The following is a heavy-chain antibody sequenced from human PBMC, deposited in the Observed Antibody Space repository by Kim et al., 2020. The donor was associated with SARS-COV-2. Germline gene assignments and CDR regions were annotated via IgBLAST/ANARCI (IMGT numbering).Heavy chain of an antibody. CDR2: INHSGST. CDR1: GGSFSGYY. Sequence: SETLSLTCAVYGGSFSGYYWSWIRQPPGKGLEWIGEINHSGSTNYNPSLKSRVTISVDTSKNQFSLKLSSVTAADTAVYYCARALNYWGQGTLVTVSS. J-gene: IGHJ4*02. CDR3: ARALNY. V-gene: IGHV4-34*01.